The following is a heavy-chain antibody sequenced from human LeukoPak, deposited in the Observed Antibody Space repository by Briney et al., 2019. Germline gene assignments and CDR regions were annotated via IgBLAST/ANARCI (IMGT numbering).Heavy chain of an antibody. CDR3: ARVVVVAATRVGGFDY. CDR1: GGSFSGYY. D-gene: IGHD2-15*01. CDR2: INHSGST. V-gene: IGHV4-34*01. J-gene: IGHJ4*02. Sequence: NPSETLSLTCAVYGGSFSGYYWSWIRQPPGKGLEWIGEINHSGSTNYNPSLKSRVTISVDTSKNQFSLKLSSVTAADTAVYYCARVVVVAATRVGGFDYWGQGTLVTVSS.